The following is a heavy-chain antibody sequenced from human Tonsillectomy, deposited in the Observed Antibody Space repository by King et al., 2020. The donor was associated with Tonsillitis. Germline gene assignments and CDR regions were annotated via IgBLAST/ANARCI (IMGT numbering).Heavy chain of an antibody. CDR3: AREGYSGGWSCIWFDP. Sequence: VQLVESGGGVVQPGRSLRLSCAASGFTFSSYAMHWVRQAPGKGLEWVSVISYDGTNKYYADSVKGRFTISRDNSKNTLYLQMNSLRAEDTAVYYCAREGYSGGWSCIWFDPWGQGTLVTVSS. J-gene: IGHJ5*02. V-gene: IGHV3-30-3*01. D-gene: IGHD6-19*01. CDR2: ISYDGTNK. CDR1: GFTFSSYA.